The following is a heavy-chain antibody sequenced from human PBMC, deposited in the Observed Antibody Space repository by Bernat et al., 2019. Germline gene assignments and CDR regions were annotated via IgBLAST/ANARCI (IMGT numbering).Heavy chain of an antibody. J-gene: IGHJ5*02. V-gene: IGHV1-2*04. CDR2: INPNSGGT. CDR1: GGTFSSYA. CDR3: ARGVYDFWSGYYHNWFDP. Sequence: QVQLVQSGAEVKKPGSSVKVSCKASGGTFSSYAISWVRQAPGQGLEWMGRINPNSGGTNYAQKFQGWVTMTRDTSISTAYMELSRLRSDDTAVYYCARGVYDFWSGYYHNWFDPWGQGTLVTVSS. D-gene: IGHD3-3*01.